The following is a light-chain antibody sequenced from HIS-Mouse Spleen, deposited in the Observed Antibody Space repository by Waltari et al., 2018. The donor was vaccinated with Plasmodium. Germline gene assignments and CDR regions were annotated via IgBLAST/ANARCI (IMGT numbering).Light chain of an antibody. V-gene: IGLV3-25*03. CDR3: QSADSSGTYRV. CDR2: KDS. J-gene: IGLJ2*01. Sequence: SYELTQPPSVSVSPGQTARITCSGDALPKQYAYWYQQKPGPAPGLGIYKDSERPSGIPEGFCGSSSGTTVTLTISGVQAEDEADYYCQSADSSGTYRVFGGGTKLTVL. CDR1: ALPKQY.